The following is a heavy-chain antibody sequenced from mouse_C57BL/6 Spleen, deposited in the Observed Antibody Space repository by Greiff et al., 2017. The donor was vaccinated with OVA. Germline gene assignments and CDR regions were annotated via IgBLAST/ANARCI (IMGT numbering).Heavy chain of an antibody. J-gene: IGHJ2*01. CDR2: ISYDGSN. V-gene: IGHV3-6*01. CDR1: GYSITSGYY. Sequence: VQLKESGPGLVKPSQSLSLTCSVTGYSITSGYYWNWIRQFPGNKLEWMGYISYDGSNNYNPSLKNRISITRDTSKNQFFLKLNSVTTEDTATYYCAREVYYGKDYWGQGTTLTVSS. CDR3: AREVYYGKDY. D-gene: IGHD1-1*01.